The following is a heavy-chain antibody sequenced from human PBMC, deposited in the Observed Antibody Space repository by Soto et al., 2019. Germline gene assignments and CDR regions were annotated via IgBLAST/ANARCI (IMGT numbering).Heavy chain of an antibody. Sequence: QVHLVQSGAEVKKPGASVKVSCKGSGYAFTTYGITWVRQAPGQGLESMGWISAHNGNTNYAQRLQGSVTVTRDTSTSTAYMALRILRSDDPAVYYCARGRYGDYWGQGALVTVSS. J-gene: IGHJ4*02. D-gene: IGHD1-1*01. CDR3: ARGRYGDY. CDR2: ISAHNGNT. V-gene: IGHV1-18*01. CDR1: GYAFTTYG.